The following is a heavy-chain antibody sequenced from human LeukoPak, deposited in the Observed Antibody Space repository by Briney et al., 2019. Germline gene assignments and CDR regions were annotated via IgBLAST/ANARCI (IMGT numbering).Heavy chain of an antibody. CDR1: GYTFTGYY. J-gene: IGHJ4*02. Sequence: GASLKVSRKASGYTFTGYYMYWVRQAPGQGLEWMGWINPHRGCTHYAQKFQGRDTMTRDTPISTAYTERSRVREVGTAVYYCGREDQQCLVDYWGQGTLVTVSS. CDR2: INPHRGCT. CDR3: GREDQQCLVDY. V-gene: IGHV1-2*02. D-gene: IGHD6-19*01.